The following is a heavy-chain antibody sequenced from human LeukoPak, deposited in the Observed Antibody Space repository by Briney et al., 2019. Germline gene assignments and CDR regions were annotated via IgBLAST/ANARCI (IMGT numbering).Heavy chain of an antibody. Sequence: SQTLSLTCAISGDSVSSNSAAWNWIRQSPSRGLEWLGRTYYRSKWYNDYAVSVKSRITINPDTSTNQFSLQLNSVTPEDTAVYYCARGPYSSGWRLYYYYYMDVWGKGTTVTISS. CDR3: ARGPYSSGWRLYYYYYMDV. D-gene: IGHD6-19*01. CDR2: TYYRSKWYN. V-gene: IGHV6-1*01. J-gene: IGHJ6*03. CDR1: GDSVSSNSAA.